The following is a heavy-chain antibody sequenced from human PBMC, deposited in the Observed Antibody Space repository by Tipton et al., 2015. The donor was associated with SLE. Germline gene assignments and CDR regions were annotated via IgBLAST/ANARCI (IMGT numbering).Heavy chain of an antibody. CDR2: IKQDGSEK. Sequence: SLRLSCEASGFTFSSYWMSWVRQAPGKGLEWVANIKQDGSEKFYVDSVKGRLTISRDNAKKTLYLQMNNLRAEDTAVYYCARPSTYNWNFETVDIWGQGTMVTVSP. V-gene: IGHV3-7*01. J-gene: IGHJ3*02. CDR3: ARPSTYNWNFETVDI. D-gene: IGHD1-7*01. CDR1: GFTFSSYW.